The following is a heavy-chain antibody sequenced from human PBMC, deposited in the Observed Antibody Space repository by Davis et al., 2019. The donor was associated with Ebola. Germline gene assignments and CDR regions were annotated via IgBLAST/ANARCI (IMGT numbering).Heavy chain of an antibody. CDR3: ATVHQIRGKACFDL. D-gene: IGHD1-1*01. J-gene: IGHJ4*02. V-gene: IGHV4-34*01. Sequence: PSETLTLTCAVYGGSFSDYYWNWVTQSQRQGLEWIGEINQRGDTAYNPSLRSRVSLSIDTSKLQFSLTLASVTAADTGTYYCATVHQIRGKACFDLWGQGDLVVVSS. CDR2: INQRGDT. CDR1: GGSFSDYY.